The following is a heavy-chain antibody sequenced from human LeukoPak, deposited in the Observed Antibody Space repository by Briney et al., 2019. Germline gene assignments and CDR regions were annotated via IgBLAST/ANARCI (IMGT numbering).Heavy chain of an antibody. CDR3: ARQGGYYYGSGSYECLDY. V-gene: IGHV4-39*01. Sequence: SETLSLTCTVSGGSISSSSYYWGWIRQPPGKGLEWIGSIYYSGSTYYNPSLKSRVTMSVDTSKNQFSLKLSSVTAADTAVYYCARQGGYYYGSGSYECLDYWGQGTLVTVSS. CDR2: IYYSGST. D-gene: IGHD3-10*01. J-gene: IGHJ4*02. CDR1: GGSISSSSYY.